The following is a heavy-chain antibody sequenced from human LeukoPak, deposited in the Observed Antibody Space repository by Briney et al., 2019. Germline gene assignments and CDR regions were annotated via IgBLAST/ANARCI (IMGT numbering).Heavy chain of an antibody. CDR3: PRGELLYPY. CDR1: GGSISSGDSY. CDR2: IFHSGST. Sequence: SQTLSLTCTVSGGSISSGDSYWSWIRQPPGKGLEWIGYIFHSGSTFYNPSLKSRITMSVDTSKHQFSLKLSSVTAADTAVYYCPRGELLYPYGGQGALAPVP. D-gene: IGHD2-15*01. J-gene: IGHJ4*02. V-gene: IGHV4-30-4*01.